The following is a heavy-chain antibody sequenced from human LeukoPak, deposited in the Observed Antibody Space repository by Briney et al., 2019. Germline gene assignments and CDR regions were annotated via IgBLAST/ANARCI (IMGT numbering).Heavy chain of an antibody. CDR1: GYTFTSYY. CDR3: ASLGSGSSPIIDFDY. J-gene: IGHJ4*02. CDR2: IDPSGGGT. Sequence: ASVKVSCKASGYTFTSYYMHCVRQAPGQGLEWMGIIDPSGGGTSYAQKFQGRVTMTRDTSTSTVYMELSSLRSEDTAVYYCASLGSGSSPIIDFDYWGQGTLVTVSS. V-gene: IGHV1-46*01. D-gene: IGHD3-10*01.